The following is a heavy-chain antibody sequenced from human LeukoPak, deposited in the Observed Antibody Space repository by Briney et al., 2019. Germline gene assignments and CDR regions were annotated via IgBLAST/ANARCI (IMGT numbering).Heavy chain of an antibody. CDR2: IYTSGST. J-gene: IGHJ3*02. D-gene: IGHD2-15*01. V-gene: IGHV4-61*02. Sequence: PSETLSLTCTVSGGSISSGSYYWSWIRQPAGKGLEWLGRIYTSGSTNYNPSLKSRVTISLDTSKNQFSLKLSSVTAADTAVYYCARVRSLWWKRVDAFDIWGQGTMVTVSS. CDR1: GGSISSGSYY. CDR3: ARVRSLWWKRVDAFDI.